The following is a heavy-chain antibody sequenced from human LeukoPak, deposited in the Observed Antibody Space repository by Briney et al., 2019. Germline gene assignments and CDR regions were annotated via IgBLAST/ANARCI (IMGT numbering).Heavy chain of an antibody. CDR3: AAEGDGYNEPP. V-gene: IGHV4-59*01. D-gene: IGHD5-24*01. Sequence: SETLSLTCTVSGGSISSYYWSWIRQSPGKGLEWIGYIYYSGSTNYNPSLKSRVTISVDTSKNQFSLKLSSVTAADTAVYYCAAEGDGYNEPPWGQGTLVTVSS. J-gene: IGHJ5*02. CDR2: IYYSGST. CDR1: GGSISSYY.